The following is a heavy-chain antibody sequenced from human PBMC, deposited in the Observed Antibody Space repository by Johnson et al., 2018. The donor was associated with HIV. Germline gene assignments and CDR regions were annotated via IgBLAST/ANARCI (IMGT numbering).Heavy chain of an antibody. V-gene: IGHV3-11*04. CDR2: ISSSCSTI. D-gene: IGHD5-24*01. J-gene: IGHJ3*02. CDR1: GFTFSDYY. CDR3: ARCRDAYTLLSAFDI. Sequence: QVQLVESGGGLVKSGGSLRLSCAASGFTFSDYYMSWIRQAPGKGLEWVSYISSSCSTIYYADSVQGRFTISRDHAKNSLYLQMGSLRAEDMAVYYCARCRDAYTLLSAFDIWGQGTMVTVSS.